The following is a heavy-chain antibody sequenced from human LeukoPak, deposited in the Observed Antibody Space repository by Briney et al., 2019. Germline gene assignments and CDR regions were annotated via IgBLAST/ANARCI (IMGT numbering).Heavy chain of an antibody. CDR2: INPNSGGA. J-gene: IGHJ4*02. Sequence: GASVKVSCKASGYTFTVYYMHWVRQAPGQGLEWMGWINPNSGGANYAQKFQGRVTMTRDTSISTAYMELSRLRSDDTAVYYCERSHRGKRITIFGVVIPPFDYWGQGTLVTVSS. CDR3: ERSHRGKRITIFGVVIPPFDY. V-gene: IGHV1-2*02. CDR1: GYTFTVYY. D-gene: IGHD3-3*01.